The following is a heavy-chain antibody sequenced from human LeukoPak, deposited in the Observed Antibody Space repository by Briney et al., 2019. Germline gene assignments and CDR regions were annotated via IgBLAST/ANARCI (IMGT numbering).Heavy chain of an antibody. V-gene: IGHV3-53*01. Sequence: GGSLRLSCAASGFTVNSNYMNWVRQAPGKGLEWVSVVYSDDTTYYADSVKGRFTISRDNSKNTLYLQMNNLRAEDTAEYYCARGGGYYAIDYWGQGTLVTVSS. D-gene: IGHD1-26*01. J-gene: IGHJ4*02. CDR1: GFTVNSNY. CDR3: ARGGGYYAIDY. CDR2: VYSDDTT.